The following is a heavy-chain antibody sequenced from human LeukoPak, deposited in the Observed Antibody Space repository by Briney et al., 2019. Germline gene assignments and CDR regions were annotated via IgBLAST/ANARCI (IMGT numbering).Heavy chain of an antibody. Sequence: SVKVSCKASGGTFSSYAISWVRQAPGQGLEWMGGIIPIFGTANYAQKFQGRVTITADKSTSTAYMELSSLRSEDTAVYYCGRCSSFDILTGYPKPPFDYWGQGTLVTVSS. CDR2: IIPIFGTA. J-gene: IGHJ4*02. D-gene: IGHD3-9*01. CDR3: GRCSSFDILTGYPKPPFDY. V-gene: IGHV1-69*06. CDR1: GGTFSSYA.